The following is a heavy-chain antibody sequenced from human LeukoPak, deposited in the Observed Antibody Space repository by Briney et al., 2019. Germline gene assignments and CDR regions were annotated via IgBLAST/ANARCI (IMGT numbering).Heavy chain of an antibody. CDR1: GFTFSSYA. D-gene: IGHD3-10*01. CDR3: ARESGAFDI. V-gene: IGHV3-30*04. Sequence: GGSLRLSCAASGFTFSSYAMHWVRQAPGKGLEWVAVISYDGSNKYYADSVKGRFTISRDNSKNTLYLQMNSLRAEDTAVYYCARESGAFDIWGQGAMVTVSS. J-gene: IGHJ3*02. CDR2: ISYDGSNK.